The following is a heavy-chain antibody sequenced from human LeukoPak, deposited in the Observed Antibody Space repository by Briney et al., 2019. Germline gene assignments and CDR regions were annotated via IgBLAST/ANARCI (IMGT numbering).Heavy chain of an antibody. D-gene: IGHD6-19*01. Sequence: RPGGSLRLSCAASGFTFSNYNMNWVRQAPGRGLEWVSSVSSSSSYIYYADSVKGRFTISRDNAKNSLYLQMNSLRPEDTAVYYCARDSISNGWSLYYFDYWGQGTLVTVSS. CDR3: ARDSISNGWSLYYFDY. V-gene: IGHV3-21*01. CDR1: GFTFSNYN. J-gene: IGHJ4*02. CDR2: VSSSSSYI.